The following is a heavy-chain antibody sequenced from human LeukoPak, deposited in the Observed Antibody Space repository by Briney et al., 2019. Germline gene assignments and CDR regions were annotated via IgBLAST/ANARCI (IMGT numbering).Heavy chain of an antibody. CDR3: ARVRGGDDAFDI. V-gene: IGHV1-18*01. D-gene: IGHD3-10*01. CDR1: GYTFTSYG. CDR2: ISAYNGNT. Sequence: ASVKVSXKASGYTFTSYGISWVRQAPGQGLEWMGWISAYNGNTNYAQKLQGRVTMTTGTSTSTAYMELRSLRSDDTAVYYCARVRGGDDAFDIWGQGTMVTVSS. J-gene: IGHJ3*02.